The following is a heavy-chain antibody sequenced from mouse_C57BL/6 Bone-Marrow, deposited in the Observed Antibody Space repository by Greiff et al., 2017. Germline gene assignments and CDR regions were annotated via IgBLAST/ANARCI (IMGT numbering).Heavy chain of an antibody. CDR2: IHPNSGST. CDR3: ARLMLGKRFAY. V-gene: IGHV1-64*01. CDR1: GYTFTSYW. J-gene: IGHJ3*01. D-gene: IGHD2-1*01. Sequence: VQLQQSGAELVKPGASVKLSCKASGYTFTSYWMHWVKQRPGQGLEWIGMIHPNSGSTNYNEKFKSKATLTVDKSSSTAYMQLSSLTSEDSAVYYCARLMLGKRFAYWGQGTLVTVSA.